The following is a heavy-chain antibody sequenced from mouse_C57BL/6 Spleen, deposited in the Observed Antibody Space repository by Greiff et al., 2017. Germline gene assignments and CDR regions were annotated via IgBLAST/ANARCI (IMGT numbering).Heavy chain of an antibody. Sequence: QVQLQQPGAELVKPGASVKMSCKASGYTFTSYWITWVKQRPGQGLEWIGNINPSNGGTNYNEKFTSKATLTVDKSSSTAYMQLSSLTSEASAVYYCARTYYDNLYYFDYWGQGTTLTVSS. V-gene: IGHV1-53*01. J-gene: IGHJ2*01. CDR1: GYTFTSYW. CDR2: INPSNGGT. D-gene: IGHD2-10*01. CDR3: ARTYYDNLYYFDY.